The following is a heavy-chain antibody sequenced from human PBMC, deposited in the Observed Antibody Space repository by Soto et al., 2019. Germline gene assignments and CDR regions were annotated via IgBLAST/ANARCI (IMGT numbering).Heavy chain of an antibody. Sequence: GGSLRLSCAASGFAFSNAWINWFRQAPGKGLEWVGRIKSKTDGGTTDFAAPVRGRFAISRDDSKNMVYMQMNSLKTEDTAVYYCNTDSYITMIVVRFDYCGHGTLVTVSS. CDR1: GFAFSNAW. V-gene: IGHV3-15*07. J-gene: IGHJ4*01. CDR3: NTDSYITMIVVRFDY. CDR2: IKSKTDGGTT. D-gene: IGHD3-22*01.